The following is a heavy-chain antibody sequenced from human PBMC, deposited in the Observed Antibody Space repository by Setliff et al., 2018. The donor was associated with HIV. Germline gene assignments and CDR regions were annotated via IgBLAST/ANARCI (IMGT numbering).Heavy chain of an antibody. V-gene: IGHV4-39*07. D-gene: IGHD2-21*02. J-gene: IGHJ4*02. Sequence: ASETLSLTCTVSGGSISSSSYYWVWIRQPPGKGLEWIGSVFSSGSTYYTPSLKSRVTISVDTSKNRFSLNLYSVTAADTAVYYCARDQGVVTPLDSWGQGTLVTVSS. CDR2: VFSSGST. CDR1: GGSISSSSYY. CDR3: ARDQGVVTPLDS.